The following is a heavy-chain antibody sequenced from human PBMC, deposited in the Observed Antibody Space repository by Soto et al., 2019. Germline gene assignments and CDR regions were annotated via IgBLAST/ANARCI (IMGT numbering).Heavy chain of an antibody. CDR2: IIPVFGRV. CDR1: GGTFSSRA. CDR3: ANSRGGTFLGYHGMVI. V-gene: IGHV1-69*01. D-gene: IGHD3-16*01. Sequence: QVQLVQSGPEVKKTGTSVKVSCKASGGTFSSRAISWVRQAPGQGLEWMGGIIPVFGRVNYEEKFQDRVTIAADESTGTGYMELSSLGSEDTALYYCANSRGGTFLGYHGMVIWGQGTTVSVSS. J-gene: IGHJ6*02.